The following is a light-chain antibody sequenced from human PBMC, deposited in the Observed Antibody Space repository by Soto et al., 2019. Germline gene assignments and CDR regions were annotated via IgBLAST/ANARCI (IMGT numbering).Light chain of an antibody. Sequence: QSVLAQPPSASGTPGQRVTISCSGSNSNIGRNDVTWYQQVPGTAPQCPLYSNDQRPSGVPDRISGSRSGTSASLAISGLQSGDEAEYYCAAWDDTLRARVFGGGTQLTV. CDR2: SND. CDR1: NSNIGRND. CDR3: AAWDDTLRARV. V-gene: IGLV1-44*01. J-gene: IGLJ2*01.